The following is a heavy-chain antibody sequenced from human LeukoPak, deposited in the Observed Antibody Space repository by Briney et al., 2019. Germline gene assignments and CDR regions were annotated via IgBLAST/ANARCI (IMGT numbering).Heavy chain of an antibody. V-gene: IGHV3-21*01. Sequence: PGGSLRLSCAASGFTFSSYSINWVRQAPGKGLEWVSSISSSSSYIYYADSVKGRFTISRDNAKNSLYLQMNSLRAEDTAVYYCARDRYRIAAAGELDYWGQGTLVTVSS. CDR2: ISSSSSYI. J-gene: IGHJ4*02. D-gene: IGHD6-13*01. CDR3: ARDRYRIAAAGELDY. CDR1: GFTFSSYS.